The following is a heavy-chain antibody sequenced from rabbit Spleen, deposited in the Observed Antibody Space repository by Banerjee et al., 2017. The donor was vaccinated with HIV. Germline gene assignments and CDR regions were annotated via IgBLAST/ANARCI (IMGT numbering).Heavy chain of an antibody. Sequence: QEQLEESGGGLVKPEGSLTLTCKASGFTFSSYWIYWVRQAPGKGLEWIGCIYTGDGSTYYAGWVNGRVSISSDNAQSTVDLKMTSLTAADTATYFCARAIVPWLGLTRLDLWGQGTLVTVS. CDR1: GFTFSSYW. CDR3: ARAIVPWLGLTRLDL. CDR2: IYTGDGST. J-gene: IGHJ3*01. D-gene: IGHD4-1*01. V-gene: IGHV1S47*01.